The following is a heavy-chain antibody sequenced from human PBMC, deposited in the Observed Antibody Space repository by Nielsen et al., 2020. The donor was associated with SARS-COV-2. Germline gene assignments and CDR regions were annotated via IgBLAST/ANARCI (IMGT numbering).Heavy chain of an antibody. D-gene: IGHD1-26*01. CDR2: IIPILGIA. V-gene: IGHV1-69*04. CDR1: GGTFSIYA. Sequence: SVKVSCKASGGTFSIYAISWVRQAPGQGLEWMGRIIPILGIANYAQKFQGRVTITADKSTSTAYMELSSLRPEDTAVYYCARGGDGSHRWPFDYWGQGTLVTVSS. CDR3: ARGGDGSHRWPFDY. J-gene: IGHJ4*02.